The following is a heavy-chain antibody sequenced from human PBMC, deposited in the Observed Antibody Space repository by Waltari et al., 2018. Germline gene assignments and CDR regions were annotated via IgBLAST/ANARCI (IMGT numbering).Heavy chain of an antibody. CDR1: GFTFSRPS. J-gene: IGHJ4*02. D-gene: IGHD5-12*01. Sequence: EVQLVESGGGLVKPGGSLRLSCVASGFTFSRPSMNWFRQAPGKGLEWVSSISSDGSYVYYGDSAKGRFTISRDNAKNSLYLEVSSLRVDDTAVYSCARVSAEMAFDQWGQGTLVTVSS. CDR3: ARVSAEMAFDQ. V-gene: IGHV3-21*01. CDR2: ISSDGSYV.